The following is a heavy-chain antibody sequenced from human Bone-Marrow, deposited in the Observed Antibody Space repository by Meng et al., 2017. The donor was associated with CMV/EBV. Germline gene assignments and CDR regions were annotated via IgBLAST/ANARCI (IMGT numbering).Heavy chain of an antibody. CDR3: ARGGRRPITAVGTLDY. CDR1: GGSFSGYY. J-gene: IGHJ4*02. V-gene: IGHV4-34*01. D-gene: IGHD6-13*01. Sequence: SETLSLTCAVYGGSFSGYYWSWIRQPPGKGLEWIGEINHSGGTNYNPSLKSRVTISVDTSKNQFSLKLRSLTAADTAVYYRARGGRRPITAVGTLDYWGQGALVTVSS. CDR2: INHSGGT.